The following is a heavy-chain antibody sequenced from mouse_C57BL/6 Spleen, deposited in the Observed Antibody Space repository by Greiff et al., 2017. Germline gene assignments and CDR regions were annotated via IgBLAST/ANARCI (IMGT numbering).Heavy chain of an antibody. CDR2: IDPSDSET. CDR3: ARSYCAGDYFDY. J-gene: IGHJ2*01. CDR1: GYTFTSYW. D-gene: IGHD1-1*01. V-gene: IGHV1-52*01. Sequence: VKLQQPGAELVRPGSSVKLSCKASGYTFTSYWMHWVKQRPIQGLEWIGNIDPSDSETHYNQKFKDKATLTVDKSSSTAYMQLSSLTSEDSAVYYCARSYCAGDYFDYWGQGTTLTVSS.